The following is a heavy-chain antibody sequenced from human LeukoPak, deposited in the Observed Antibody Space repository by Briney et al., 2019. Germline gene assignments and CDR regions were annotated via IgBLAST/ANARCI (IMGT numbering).Heavy chain of an antibody. CDR1: EYTFTGYY. D-gene: IGHD3-10*01. J-gene: IGHJ5*02. CDR3: ARDGAYGSGSYYPFSWFDP. Sequence: ASVKVSCKTSEYTFTGYYMHWVRQAPGQGLEWMGWINPNSGGTNYAQKFQGRVTMTRDTSISTAYMELSRLRSDDTAVYYCARDGAYGSGSYYPFSWFDPWGQGTLVTVSS. V-gene: IGHV1-2*02. CDR2: INPNSGGT.